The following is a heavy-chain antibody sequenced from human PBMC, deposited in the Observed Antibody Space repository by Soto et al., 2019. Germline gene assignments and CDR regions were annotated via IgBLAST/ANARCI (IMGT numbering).Heavy chain of an antibody. V-gene: IGHV4-59*01. D-gene: IGHD3-22*01. Sequence: SETLSLTCSVSGGSISSYFWSWIRQPPGKGLEWIGYIYYSGSTNYNPSLKSRATISVDTSKNQFSLKLYSVTAADTAVYYCARVYDSTGYYGYYFDYWGQGTLVTVSS. CDR1: GGSISSYF. J-gene: IGHJ4*02. CDR2: IYYSGST. CDR3: ARVYDSTGYYGYYFDY.